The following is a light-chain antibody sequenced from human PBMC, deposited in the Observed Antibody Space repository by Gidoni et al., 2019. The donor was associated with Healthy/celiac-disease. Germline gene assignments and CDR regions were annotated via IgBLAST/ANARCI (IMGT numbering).Light chain of an antibody. CDR2: AAS. CDR1: QSISSY. Sequence: DIQMTQSPSSLSASVGDRVTITCRASQSISSYLNRYQQKPGKAPKLLIYAASSLQSGVPSRDSGSGGETEFTLTIRSLQTEDLATYYCPQSDSTPPTFGQGTKLEIK. CDR3: PQSDSTPPT. J-gene: IGKJ2*01. V-gene: IGKV1-39*01.